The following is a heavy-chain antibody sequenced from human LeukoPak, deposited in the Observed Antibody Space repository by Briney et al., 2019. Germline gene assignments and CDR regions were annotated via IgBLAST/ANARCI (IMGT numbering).Heavy chain of an antibody. V-gene: IGHV4-34*01. J-gene: IGHJ6*03. Sequence: SETLSLTCAVYGGSFCGYYWSWIRQPPGKGLEWIGEINHSGSTNYNPSLKSRVTISVDTSKNQFSLKLSSVTAADTAVYYCASKPYRGVSYYYYYYMDVWGKGTTVTVSS. CDR2: INHSGST. D-gene: IGHD3-10*01. CDR3: ASKPYRGVSYYYYYYMDV. CDR1: GGSFCGYY.